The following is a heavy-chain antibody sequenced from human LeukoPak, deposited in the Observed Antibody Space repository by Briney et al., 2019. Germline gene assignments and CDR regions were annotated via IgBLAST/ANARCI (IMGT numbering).Heavy chain of an antibody. D-gene: IGHD2-2*01. Sequence: GGSLRLSCAASGFTFSSYGMRWVRQAPGKGLEWVAVIWYDGSNKYYADSVKGRFTISRDNSKNTLYLQMNSLRAEDTAVYYCARSPARYCSSTSCYWNHLQGAFDIWGQGTMVTVSS. CDR3: ARSPARYCSSTSCYWNHLQGAFDI. CDR1: GFTFSSYG. CDR2: IWYDGSNK. J-gene: IGHJ3*02. V-gene: IGHV3-33*01.